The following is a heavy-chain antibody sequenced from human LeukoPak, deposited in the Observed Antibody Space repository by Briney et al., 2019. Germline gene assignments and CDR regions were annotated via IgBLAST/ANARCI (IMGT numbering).Heavy chain of an antibody. CDR2: IYTSGST. D-gene: IGHD2-2*01. J-gene: IGHJ4*02. Sequence: PSETLSLTCTVSGGSISSYYWSWIRQPAGKGLEWVGRIYTSGSTNYNPSLKSRVTMSVDTSNNQFSLKLSSVTAADTAVYYCARIHGTYCSSTSCYPAYYFDYWGQGTLVTVSS. CDR3: ARIHGTYCSSTSCYPAYYFDY. CDR1: GGSISSYY. V-gene: IGHV4-4*07.